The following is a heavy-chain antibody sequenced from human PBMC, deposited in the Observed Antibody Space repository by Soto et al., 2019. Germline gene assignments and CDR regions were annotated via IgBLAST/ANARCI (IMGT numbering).Heavy chain of an antibody. CDR3: ARDPGSDCSSTSCYRYGMDV. D-gene: IGHD2-2*01. CDR1: GFTFSSYA. V-gene: IGHV3-23*01. Sequence: EVQLLESGGGLVQPGGSLRLSCAASGFTFSSYAMSWVRQAPGKGLEWVSAISGSGGSTYYADSVKGRFTISRDNSKNTRYLQMNSLRAEDTAVYYCARDPGSDCSSTSCYRYGMDVWGQGTTVTVSS. CDR2: ISGSGGST. J-gene: IGHJ6*02.